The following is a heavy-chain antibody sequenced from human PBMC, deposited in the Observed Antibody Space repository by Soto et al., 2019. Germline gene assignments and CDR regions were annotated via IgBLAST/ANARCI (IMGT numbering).Heavy chain of an antibody. CDR2: IYYSGST. CDR3: GRTYSSGWYGGDYYFDY. CDR1: CGSIISYY. D-gene: IGHD6-19*01. Sequence: SETLSLTCTVSCGSIISYYWSWVRQPPGKGLEWIGYIYYSGSTNYNPSLKSRVTISVDTSKNQFSLKLSSVTAADTAVYYCGRTYSSGWYGGDYYFDYWGQGTLVTVSS. J-gene: IGHJ4*02. V-gene: IGHV4-59*01.